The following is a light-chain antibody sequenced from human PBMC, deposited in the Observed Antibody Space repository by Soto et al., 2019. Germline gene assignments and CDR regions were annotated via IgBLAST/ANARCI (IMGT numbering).Light chain of an antibody. CDR2: GNF. J-gene: IGLJ2*01. Sequence: QSVLTQPPSVSGAPGQRVIISCTGSSSNIGAGYDVHWYQQLPGTAPKLLIYGNFNRPSGVPDRFSGSKSGTSASLAVTGLQAVDEADYYCQSYDSSLSGYVVFGGGTKLTV. CDR3: QSYDSSLSGYVV. CDR1: SSNIGAGYD. V-gene: IGLV1-40*01.